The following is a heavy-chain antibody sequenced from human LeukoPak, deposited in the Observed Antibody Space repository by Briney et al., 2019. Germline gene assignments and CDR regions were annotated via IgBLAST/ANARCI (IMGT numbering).Heavy chain of an antibody. CDR2: INPNSGGT. D-gene: IGHD3-16*02. J-gene: IGHJ4*02. CDR1: GYTFTGYY. V-gene: IGHV1-2*02. Sequence: ASVKVSCKASGYTFTGYYIHWVRQAPGQGLEWMGWINPNSGGTNYARKFQGRVTMTRDTSISTAYMELNRLRSDDTAVYYCATRALRLGELSPLDYWGQGTLVTVSS. CDR3: ATRALRLGELSPLDY.